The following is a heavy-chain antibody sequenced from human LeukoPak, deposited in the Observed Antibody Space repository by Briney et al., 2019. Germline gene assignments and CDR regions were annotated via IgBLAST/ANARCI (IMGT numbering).Heavy chain of an antibody. D-gene: IGHD3-22*01. CDR1: GYTFTGYY. CDR3: ARDLTYYYDSSGYYLYY. Sequence: ASVKVSCEASGYTFTGYYMHWVRQAPGQGLEWMGWINPNSGGTNYAQKFQGRVTMTRDTSISTAYMELGRLRSDDTAVYYCARDLTYYYDSSGYYLYYWGQGTLVTVSS. CDR2: INPNSGGT. J-gene: IGHJ4*02. V-gene: IGHV1-2*02.